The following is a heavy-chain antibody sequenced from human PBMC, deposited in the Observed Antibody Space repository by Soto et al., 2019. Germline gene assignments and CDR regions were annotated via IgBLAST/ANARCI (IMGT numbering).Heavy chain of an antibody. Sequence: QVQLVQSGAEVKKPGSSVKVSCTASGGTFSSYTISWVRLAPGQGLEWMGSIIAIFGIANYAQKVQGRVTISADKYTSTAYRERSTLRSENTAVYYCARDAPEGLELRGPLAFDPWGQGTLVTVSS. D-gene: IGHD1-7*01. J-gene: IGHJ5*02. CDR3: ARDAPEGLELRGPLAFDP. CDR1: GGTFSSYT. V-gene: IGHV1-69*08. CDR2: IIAIFGIA.